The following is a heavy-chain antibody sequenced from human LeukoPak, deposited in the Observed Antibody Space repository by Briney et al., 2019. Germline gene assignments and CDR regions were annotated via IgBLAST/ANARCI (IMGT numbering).Heavy chain of an antibody. CDR1: GGSISRYY. Sequence: SETLSLTCTVSGGSISRYYWSWIRQPPGKGLEWIGYIYYSGSTNYNPSLKSRVTISVDTSKNQFSLKLSSVTAADTAVYYCARFRIAAAWGGHFFDCWGQGTLVTVSS. CDR2: IYYSGST. D-gene: IGHD6-13*01. CDR3: ARFRIAAAWGGHFFDC. V-gene: IGHV4-59*01. J-gene: IGHJ4*02.